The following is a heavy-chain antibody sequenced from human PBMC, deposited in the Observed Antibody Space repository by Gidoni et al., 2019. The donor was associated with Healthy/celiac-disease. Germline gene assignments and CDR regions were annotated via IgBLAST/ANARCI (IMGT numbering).Heavy chain of an antibody. CDR2: INPIFGTA. CDR3: ARTPKGYCSSTSCYEGATDY. J-gene: IGHJ4*02. D-gene: IGHD2-2*01. V-gene: IGHV1-69*01. Sequence: QVQLVPSGAEVKKPGSSVKVSCKASGGTFRPYAILWVRQAPGQGLEWMGGINPIFGTANYAQKFQGRVTITADESTSTADMELSSLRSEDTAVYYRARTPKGYCSSTSCYEGATDYWGQGTLVTVSS. CDR1: GGTFRPYA.